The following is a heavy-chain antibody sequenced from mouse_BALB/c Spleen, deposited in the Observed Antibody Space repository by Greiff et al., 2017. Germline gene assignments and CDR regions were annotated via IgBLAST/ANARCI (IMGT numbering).Heavy chain of an antibody. V-gene: IGHV2-2*02. CDR2: IWSCGST. CDR1: GFSSTIYG. Sequence: VQLQQLGPGLLQLSLILSITCTVFGFSSTIYGVHWVRQSPGKGLEWLGVIWSCGSTDYNAAFISRLSISKDNTKSQVFFKMDSLQANETAIYYCARMGFDYWGQGTTLTVSS. J-gene: IGHJ2*01. CDR3: ARMGFDY.